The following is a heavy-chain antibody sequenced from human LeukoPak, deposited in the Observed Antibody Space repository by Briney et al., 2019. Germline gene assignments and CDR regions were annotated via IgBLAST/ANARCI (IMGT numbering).Heavy chain of an antibody. CDR1: GGSFSGYY. J-gene: IGHJ4*02. CDR3: ARHCPGGSSWFSFDY. CDR2: INHSGST. D-gene: IGHD6-13*01. Sequence: SETLSLTCAVYGGSFSGYYWSWIRQPPGKGLEWIGEINHSGSTNYNPSLKSRVTISVDTSKNQFSMKLSSVTAADTAVYYCARHCPGGSSWFSFDYWGQGTLVTVSS. V-gene: IGHV4-34*01.